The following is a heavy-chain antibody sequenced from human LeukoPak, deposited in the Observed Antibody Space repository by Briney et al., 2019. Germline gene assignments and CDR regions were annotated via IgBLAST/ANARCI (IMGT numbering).Heavy chain of an antibody. V-gene: IGHV4-59*12. Sequence: SETLSLTCTVSGGSISSYYWSWIRQPPGKGLEWIGYIYYSGSTNYNPSLKSRVTMSVDTSKNQFSLKLSSVTAADTAVYYCARVRGYCSSTSCLNYFDYWGQGTLVTVSS. CDR3: ARVRGYCSSTSCLNYFDY. CDR1: GGSISSYY. J-gene: IGHJ4*02. CDR2: IYYSGST. D-gene: IGHD2-2*01.